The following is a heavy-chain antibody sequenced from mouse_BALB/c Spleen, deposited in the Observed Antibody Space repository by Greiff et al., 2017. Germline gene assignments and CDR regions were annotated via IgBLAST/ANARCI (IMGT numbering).Heavy chain of an antibody. J-gene: IGHJ4*01. V-gene: IGHV14-3*02. CDR1: GFNIKDTY. CDR3: ASTMITIYAMDY. CDR2: IDPANGNT. Sequence: VQLKESGAELVKPGASVKLSCTASGFNIKDTYMHWVKQRPEQGLEWIGRIDPANGNTKYDPKFQGKATITADTSSNTAYLQLSSLTSEDTAVYYCASTMITIYAMDYWGQGTSVTVSS. D-gene: IGHD2-4*01.